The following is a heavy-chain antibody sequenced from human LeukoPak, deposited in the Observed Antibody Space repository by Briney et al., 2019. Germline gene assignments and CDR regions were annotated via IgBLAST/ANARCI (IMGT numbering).Heavy chain of an antibody. CDR3: ARVAGGDWYYFDF. Sequence: ASVKVSCKASGYTFTAYYMHWVRQAPGQGLEWMGWINLNSGGTNSAQKFQGRVTMTRDTSISAAYMGLSRLGSDDTAVYYCARVAGGDWYYFDFWGQGTLVTVSS. CDR1: GYTFTAYY. J-gene: IGHJ4*02. D-gene: IGHD2-21*02. V-gene: IGHV1-2*02. CDR2: INLNSGGT.